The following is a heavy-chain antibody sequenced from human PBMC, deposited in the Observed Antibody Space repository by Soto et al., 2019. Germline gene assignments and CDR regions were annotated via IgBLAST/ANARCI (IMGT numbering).Heavy chain of an antibody. D-gene: IGHD5-18*01. CDR1: GGSISSYY. Sequence: SETLSLTCTGSGGSISSYYWSWIRQPPGKGLEWIGYIYYSGSTNYNPSLKSRVTISVDTSKNQLSLKLSSVTAADTAVYYCATSLYSYGPRFAYWGQGTLVTVSS. V-gene: IGHV4-59*01. CDR2: IYYSGST. CDR3: ATSLYSYGPRFAY. J-gene: IGHJ4*02.